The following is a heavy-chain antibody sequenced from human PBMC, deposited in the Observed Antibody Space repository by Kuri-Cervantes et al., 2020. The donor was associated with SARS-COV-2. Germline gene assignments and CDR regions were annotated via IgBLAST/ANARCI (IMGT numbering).Heavy chain of an antibody. D-gene: IGHD3-3*01. CDR3: ARGKEYDVWSGDLMSYYYYMDV. CDR1: DASITSGYY. J-gene: IGHJ6*03. CDR2: MYYSGTT. V-gene: IGHV4-30-4*08. Sequence: SETLSLTCSVSDASITSGYYWGWIRQPPGKGLEWIGYMYYSGTTYYSPSIKSRLTISVDTSKNRFSLELTSVTAADTAVYYCARGKEYDVWSGDLMSYYYYMDVWGKGTTVTVSS.